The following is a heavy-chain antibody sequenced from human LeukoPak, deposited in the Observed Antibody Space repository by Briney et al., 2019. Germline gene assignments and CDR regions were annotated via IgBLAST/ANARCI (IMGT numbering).Heavy chain of an antibody. V-gene: IGHV3-11*04. CDR3: AKPHGDYDAFDI. D-gene: IGHD4-17*01. CDR1: GFTFSDYY. J-gene: IGHJ3*02. CDR2: ISSSGSTI. Sequence: TGGSLRLSCAASGFTFSDYYMSWIRQAPGKGLEWVSHISSSGSTIYSADSVKGRFTISRDNAKNSLYLQMNSLRAEDTAVYYCAKPHGDYDAFDIWGQGTMVTVSS.